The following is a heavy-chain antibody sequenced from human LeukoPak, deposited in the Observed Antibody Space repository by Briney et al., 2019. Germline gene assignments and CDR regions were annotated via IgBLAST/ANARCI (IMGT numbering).Heavy chain of an antibody. CDR1: VYTFIDYY. V-gene: IGHV1-2*02. J-gene: IGHJ4*02. CDR2: INPNSGGT. Sequence: ASVNVSFMAAVYTFIDYYMHWVRQAHGQGLEWMGWINPNSGGTNYAQKFQGRVTMTRDTSISTAYMELSRLRSDDTAVYYCVPSKWELLLGAYWGQGTLVTVSS. D-gene: IGHD1-26*01. CDR3: VPSKWELLLGAY.